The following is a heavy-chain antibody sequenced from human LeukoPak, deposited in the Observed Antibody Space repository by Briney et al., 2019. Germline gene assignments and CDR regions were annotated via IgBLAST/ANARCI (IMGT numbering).Heavy chain of an antibody. Sequence: GGSLRLSCAASGFTFSDNDMSWIRQAPGKGLEWVSYISSSGSTIYYADSVKGRFTISRDNAKSSLYLQMNSLRAEDTAVFYCARVYYDSSGYEDYWGQGTLVTVSS. CDR3: ARVYYDSSGYEDY. V-gene: IGHV3-11*01. CDR1: GFTFSDND. D-gene: IGHD3-22*01. J-gene: IGHJ4*02. CDR2: ISSSGSTI.